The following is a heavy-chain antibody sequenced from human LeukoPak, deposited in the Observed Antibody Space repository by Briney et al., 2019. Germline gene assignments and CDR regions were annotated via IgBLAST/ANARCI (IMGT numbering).Heavy chain of an antibody. CDR1: GFTFSSSA. D-gene: IGHD4-23*01. Sequence: GASVKVSCKSSGFTFSSSAVQWVRQGRGQRLEWIGWINVGTGATNYAQSLLGRLTITRDMSTNTAYMELSSLRSEDTAEYYCAAERYGGISDCCNFEIWGQGTTVTVSS. CDR3: AAERYGGISDCCNFEI. V-gene: IGHV1-58*01. CDR2: INVGTGAT. J-gene: IGHJ3*02.